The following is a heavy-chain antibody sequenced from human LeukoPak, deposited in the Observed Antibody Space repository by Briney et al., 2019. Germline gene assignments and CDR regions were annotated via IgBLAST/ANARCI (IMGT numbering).Heavy chain of an antibody. J-gene: IGHJ4*02. CDR1: GGSFSGYY. Sequence: SETLSLTCAVYGGSFSGYYWSWIRQPPGKGLEWIGEINHSGSTNYNPSLKSRVTISVDTSKNQFSLKLSSVTAADTAVYYCARGGGYCSSTSCYNTTGLDYWGQGTLVTVSS. V-gene: IGHV4-34*01. D-gene: IGHD2-2*02. CDR2: INHSGST. CDR3: ARGGGYCSSTSCYNTTGLDY.